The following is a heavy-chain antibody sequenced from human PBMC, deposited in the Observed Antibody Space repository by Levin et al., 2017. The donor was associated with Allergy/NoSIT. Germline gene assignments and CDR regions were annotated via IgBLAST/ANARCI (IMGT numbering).Heavy chain of an antibody. Sequence: GESLKISCAASGFTFSSYDMHWVRQATGKGLEWVSAIGTAGDTYYPGSVKGRFTISRENAKNSLYLQMNSLRAGDTAVYYCARGKAAAGAFDIWGQGTMVTVSS. CDR2: IGTAGDT. V-gene: IGHV3-13*04. CDR1: GFTFSSYD. J-gene: IGHJ3*02. CDR3: ARGKAAAGAFDI. D-gene: IGHD6-13*01.